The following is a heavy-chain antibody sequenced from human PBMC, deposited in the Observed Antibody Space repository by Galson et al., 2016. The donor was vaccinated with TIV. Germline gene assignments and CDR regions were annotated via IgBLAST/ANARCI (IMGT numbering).Heavy chain of an antibody. CDR3: ATLAIRT. Sequence: VKVSCKVSGYTFTDYYLHWVQQAPGKGPERMGLIDPKDGETLYTEKFQDRVTITADTSTDTTYMELSSLTSDDTAVYYCATLAIRTWGQGTLFTVSS. CDR1: GYTFTDYY. CDR2: IDPKDGET. V-gene: IGHV1-69-2*01. J-gene: IGHJ5*02. D-gene: IGHD3-10*01.